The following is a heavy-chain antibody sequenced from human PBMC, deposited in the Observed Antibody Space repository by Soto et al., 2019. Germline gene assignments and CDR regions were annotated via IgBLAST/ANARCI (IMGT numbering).Heavy chain of an antibody. CDR2: IIPIFGTA. CDR3: ARDFWSGYWAADI. V-gene: IGHV1-69*13. D-gene: IGHD3-3*01. Sequence: SVKVSCKASGGTFSSYAISWVRQAPGQGLEWMGGIIPIFGTANYAQKFQGRVTITADESTSTAYMELSSLRSEDTAVYYCARDFWSGYWAADIWGQGTMVTVSS. CDR1: GGTFSSYA. J-gene: IGHJ3*02.